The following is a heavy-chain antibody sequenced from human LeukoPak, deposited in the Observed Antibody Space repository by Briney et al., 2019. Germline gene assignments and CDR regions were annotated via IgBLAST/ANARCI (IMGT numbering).Heavy chain of an antibody. V-gene: IGHV3-21*01. CDR2: ISSSSSYI. D-gene: IGHD3-9*01. CDR3: ARDPSKYYDILTGYYDF. J-gene: IGHJ4*02. CDR1: GFTFSSYS. Sequence: GGSLRLSCAASGFTFSSYSMNWVRQAPGKGLEWVSSISSSSSYIYYADSVKGRFTISRDNAKNSLYLQMNSLRAEDTAVYYCARDPSKYYDILTGYYDFWGQGTLVTVSS.